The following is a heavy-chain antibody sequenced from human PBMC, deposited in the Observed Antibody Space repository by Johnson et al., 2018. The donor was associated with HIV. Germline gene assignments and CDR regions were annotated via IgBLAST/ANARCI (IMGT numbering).Heavy chain of an antibody. CDR3: AREPGFDTAPNDAFDI. CDR1: GFTVSSNY. CDR2: IYSGGST. J-gene: IGHJ3*02. V-gene: IGHV3-53*01. D-gene: IGHD3-9*01. Sequence: VQLVESGGGVVQPGGSLRLSFAASGFTVSSNYMSWVRQAPGKGLEWVSVIYSGGSTYYADSVKGRFTISRDNSKNTLYLQMNSLRAEDTAVYYCAREPGFDTAPNDAFDIWGQGTMVTVSS.